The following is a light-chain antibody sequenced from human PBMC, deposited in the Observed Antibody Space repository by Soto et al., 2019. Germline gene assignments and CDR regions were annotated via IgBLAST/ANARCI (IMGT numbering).Light chain of an antibody. CDR2: EVS. Sequence: QSALTQPASVSGSPGQSITISCTGTSSDVGGYNYVSWYQQHPAKAPKRMIYEVSNRPSGVSHRFSGSKSGNTASLTISGLQAEDEADYYCVSYTTSSTLVFGGGTKLTVL. V-gene: IGLV2-14*01. CDR1: SSDVGGYNY. CDR3: VSYTTSSTLV. J-gene: IGLJ3*02.